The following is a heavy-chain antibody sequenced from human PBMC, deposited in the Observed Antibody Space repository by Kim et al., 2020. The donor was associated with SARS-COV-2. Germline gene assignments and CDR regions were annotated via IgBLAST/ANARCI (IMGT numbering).Heavy chain of an antibody. D-gene: IGHD3-22*01. J-gene: IGHJ4*02. CDR1: GYTFTSYG. Sequence: ASVKVSCKASGYTFTSYGISWVRQAPGQGLEWMGWISAYNGNTNYAQKLQGRVTMTTDTSTSTAYMELRSLRSDDTAVYYCARDLPGYDSSGYRQFPFDYWGQGTLVTVSS. CDR3: ARDLPGYDSSGYRQFPFDY. V-gene: IGHV1-18*04. CDR2: ISAYNGNT.